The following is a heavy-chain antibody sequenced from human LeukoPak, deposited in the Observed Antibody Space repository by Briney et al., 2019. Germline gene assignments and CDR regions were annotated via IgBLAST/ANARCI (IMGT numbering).Heavy chain of an antibody. CDR1: GYTFTSYG. J-gene: IGHJ5*02. CDR2: ISTDNGDT. V-gene: IGHV1-18*01. D-gene: IGHD3-3*01. Sequence: ASVKVSCKASGYTFTSYGISWVRQAPGQGLQWMGWISTDNGDTNFAQKLQGRVTMTTDTSASTVYMELRSLRADDTAVYYCARDYFCSDLTCDDCFDPWGQGTLVTVSS. CDR3: ARDYFCSDLTCDDCFDP.